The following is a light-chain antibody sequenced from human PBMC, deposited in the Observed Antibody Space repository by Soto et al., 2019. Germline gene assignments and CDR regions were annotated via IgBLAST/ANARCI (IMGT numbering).Light chain of an antibody. CDR1: SNDVGYYNY. CDR3: VSHAASNPWV. J-gene: IGLJ3*02. V-gene: IGLV2-8*01. Sequence: QSALTQPPSASGSPGQSVTISCTGTSNDVGYYNYVSWYQHHPGKAPNLIMYEVMKRPSGVPNRFSGSKSGNTASLTVSGLQAEDEGHYYCVSHAASNPWVFAGGTRL. CDR2: EVM.